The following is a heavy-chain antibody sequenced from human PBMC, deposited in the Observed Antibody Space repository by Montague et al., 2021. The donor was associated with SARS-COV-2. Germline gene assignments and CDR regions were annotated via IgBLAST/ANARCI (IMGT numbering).Heavy chain of an antibody. CDR2: YFFTTKT. Sequence: SETLSLTCSVSGTSITSSISSTSLTHDWGWFRYLPGMGLEWLGNYFFTTKTYFTPSLKGRVTIFADTSKNQLSLKLRSVTAADTAIYYCAGRSRSAAADHWGQGTLVTVSS. J-gene: IGHJ4*02. CDR3: AGRSRSAAADH. CDR1: GTSITSSISSTSLTHD. D-gene: IGHD6-13*01. V-gene: IGHV4-39*01.